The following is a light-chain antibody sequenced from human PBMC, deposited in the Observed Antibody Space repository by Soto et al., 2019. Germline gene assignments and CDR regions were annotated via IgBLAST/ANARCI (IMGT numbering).Light chain of an antibody. Sequence: DIQMTQSPSSLSASVGDRVTITCRASQSISSYLNWYQQKPGKAPKRLIYAASSLQSGFQSRFSGSGSGTDFTLTSSSLQPGDFATYYCQQRFTFGPGTKVDIK. CDR3: QQRFT. CDR1: QSISSY. CDR2: AAS. J-gene: IGKJ3*01. V-gene: IGKV1-39*01.